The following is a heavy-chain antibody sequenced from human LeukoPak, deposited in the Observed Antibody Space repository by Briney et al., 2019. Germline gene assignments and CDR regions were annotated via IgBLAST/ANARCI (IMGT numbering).Heavy chain of an antibody. CDR1: GVSFSGYY. V-gene: IGHV4-34*01. D-gene: IGHD3-10*01. CDR3: ARVYYYGSGSLRSRYYYYYMDV. J-gene: IGHJ6*03. CDR2: INHSGST. Sequence: SSETLSLTCAVYGVSFSGYYWSWIRQPPGKELEWSGEINHSGSTNYNPSLKSRVTISVNTSKNQFSLKLSSVTAADTAVYYCARVYYYGSGSLRSRYYYYYMDVWGKGTTVTVSS.